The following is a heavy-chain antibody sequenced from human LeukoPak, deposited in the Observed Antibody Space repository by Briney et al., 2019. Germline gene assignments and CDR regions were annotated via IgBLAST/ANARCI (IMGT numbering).Heavy chain of an antibody. D-gene: IGHD6-13*01. CDR1: GFTFDDYA. V-gene: IGHV3-9*01. CDR3: AKHHSSSWYGFDY. J-gene: IGHJ4*02. CDR2: ISWNSGSI. Sequence: GGSLRLSCAASGFTFDDYAMHWVRQAPGKGLEWVSGISWNSGSIGYADSVKGRFTISRDNAKNSLYLQMNSLRAEDTALYYCAKHHSSSWYGFDYWGQGTLITVSS.